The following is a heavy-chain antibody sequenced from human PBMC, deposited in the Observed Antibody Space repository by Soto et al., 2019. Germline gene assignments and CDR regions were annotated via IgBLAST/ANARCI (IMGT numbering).Heavy chain of an antibody. V-gene: IGHV1-8*01. CDR1: GYTFTSYD. J-gene: IGHJ3*02. Sequence: QVQLVQSGAEVKKPGASVKVSCKASGYTFTSYDINWVRQATGQGLEWMGWMNPNSGNTGYAQKFQGRVTMTRNTSIRTAYVELSSLRSKDTAVYYCAREGPTYDYDGSDAFGIWCQGRMVTVSS. CDR3: AREGPTYDYDGSDAFGI. D-gene: IGHD3-22*01. CDR2: MNPNSGNT.